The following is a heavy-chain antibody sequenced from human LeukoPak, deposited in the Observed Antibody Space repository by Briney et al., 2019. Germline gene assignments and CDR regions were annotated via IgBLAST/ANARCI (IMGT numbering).Heavy chain of an antibody. CDR2: IYTSGST. CDR3: AREKDDYGIY. D-gene: IGHD4-17*01. Sequence: KPSETLSLTCTVSGGSISSGSYYWSWIRQPAGKGLEWIGRIYTSGSTNYNPSLKSRVTISVDTSKNQFSLKLSSVTAADTAVYYCAREKDDYGIYWGQGTLVTVSS. CDR1: GGSISSGSYY. V-gene: IGHV4-61*02. J-gene: IGHJ4*02.